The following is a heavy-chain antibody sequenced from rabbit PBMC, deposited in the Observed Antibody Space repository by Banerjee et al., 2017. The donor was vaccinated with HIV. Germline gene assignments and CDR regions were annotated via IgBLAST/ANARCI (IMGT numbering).Heavy chain of an antibody. Sequence: QQQLVESGGGLVKPGASLTLTCKASGFSFSDRDVMCWVRQAPGKGLEWIALIYNGDGRTEYAGWAKGRFTISKSAATTVTLQMTSLTAADTATYFCARGYDDYGGYSYVGLWGQGTLVTVS. D-gene: IGHD2-1*01. V-gene: IGHV1S45*01. CDR1: GFSFSDRDV. J-gene: IGHJ4*01. CDR2: IYNGDGRT. CDR3: ARGYDDYGGYSYVGL.